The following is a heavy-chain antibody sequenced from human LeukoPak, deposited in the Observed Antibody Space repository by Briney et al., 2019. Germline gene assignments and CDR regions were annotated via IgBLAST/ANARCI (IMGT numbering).Heavy chain of an antibody. CDR1: GFTVSSNY. D-gene: IGHD3-10*01. Sequence: GGSLGLSCAASGFTVSSNYMSWVRQAPGKGLEWVSVIYSGGSTYYAESVKGRFTISRDNSKNTLYLQMNSLRAEDTAVYYCAREGKWFGTYYYCMDVWGKGTTVTASS. CDR3: AREGKWFGTYYYCMDV. V-gene: IGHV3-53*05. J-gene: IGHJ6*04. CDR2: IYSGGST.